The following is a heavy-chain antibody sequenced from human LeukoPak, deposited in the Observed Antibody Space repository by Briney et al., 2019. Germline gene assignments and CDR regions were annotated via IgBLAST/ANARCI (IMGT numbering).Heavy chain of an antibody. J-gene: IGHJ3*02. CDR3: AREVVVVAYDAFDI. CDR2: IYENGGTT. V-gene: IGHV3-23*01. Sequence: GGSLRLSCVGSGFTFRSHAMSWVRQAPEKGLEFVSGIYENGGTTYYADSVKGRFSISRDNSKNTLYLQMNSLRAEDTAVYYCAREVVVVAYDAFDIWGQGTMVTVSS. CDR1: GFTFRSHA. D-gene: IGHD2-15*01.